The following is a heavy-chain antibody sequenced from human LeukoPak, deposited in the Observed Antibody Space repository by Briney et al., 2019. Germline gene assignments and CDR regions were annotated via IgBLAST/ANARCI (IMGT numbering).Heavy chain of an antibody. V-gene: IGHV3-7*04. Sequence: GGSLTLSCAVSGFTSSTAWLTWVRQAPGKGLEWVADMRQDGSDKYYVDSVKGRFTISRDNAKNSLYLQMNSLRAEDTAVYYCARGNYYDSSGYYYGPSFFDYWGQGTLVTVSS. CDR1: GFTSSTAW. CDR2: MRQDGSDK. CDR3: ARGNYYDSSGYYYGPSFFDY. D-gene: IGHD3-22*01. J-gene: IGHJ4*02.